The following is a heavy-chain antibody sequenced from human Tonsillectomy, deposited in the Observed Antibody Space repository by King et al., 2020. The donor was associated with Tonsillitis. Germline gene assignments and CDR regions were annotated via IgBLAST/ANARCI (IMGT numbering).Heavy chain of an antibody. CDR2: INSDGSST. J-gene: IGHJ5*02. CDR1: GFTFSSYW. Sequence: VQLVESGGGLVQPGGSLRLSCAASGFTFSSYWMHWVRQAPGKGLVWVSRINSDGSSTSYADSVKGRFTISRDNAKNTLYLQMNSLSAEDTAVYYCARGITVAGTFWFDPWGQGTLVTVSS. V-gene: IGHV3-74*01. CDR3: ARGITVAGTFWFDP. D-gene: IGHD6-19*01.